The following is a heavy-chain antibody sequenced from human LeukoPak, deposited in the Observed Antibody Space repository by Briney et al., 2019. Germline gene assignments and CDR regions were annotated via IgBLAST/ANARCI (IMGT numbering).Heavy chain of an antibody. J-gene: IGHJ6*03. CDR1: GGSISSSSYY. Sequence: PSETLSLTCTVSGGSISSSSYYWGWIRQPPGKGLEWIGSIYYSGSTYYNPSLKSRVTISVDTSKNQFSLKLSSVTAADTAVYYCARLPNCSSTSCYFYYYYYMDVWGKGTTVTVSS. V-gene: IGHV4-39*01. D-gene: IGHD2-2*01. CDR2: IYYSGST. CDR3: ARLPNCSSTSCYFYYYYYMDV.